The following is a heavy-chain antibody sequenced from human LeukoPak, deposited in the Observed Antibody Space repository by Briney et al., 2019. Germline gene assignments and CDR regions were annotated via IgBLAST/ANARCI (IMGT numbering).Heavy chain of an antibody. D-gene: IGHD3-10*01. J-gene: IGHJ5*02. CDR2: IYYSGST. CDR3: ARASDYYGSGSYNWFDP. CDR1: GGSISSYY. Sequence: PSETLSLTCTVSGGSISSYYWSWIRQPPGKGLEWIGYIYYSGSTNYNPSLKSRVTISVGTSKNHFSLKLSSVTAADTAVYYCARASDYYGSGSYNWFDPWGQGTLVTVSS. V-gene: IGHV4-59*01.